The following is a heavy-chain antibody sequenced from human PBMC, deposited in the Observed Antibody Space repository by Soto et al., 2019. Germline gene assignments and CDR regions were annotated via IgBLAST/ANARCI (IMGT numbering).Heavy chain of an antibody. Sequence: GGSLRLSCTASGFTFGDYAMRWVRQAPGKGLEWVGFIRSKAYGGTTEYAASVKGRFTISRDDSKSIAYLQMNSLKTEDTAVYYCILMYCDYDLNVFDLRGQGSLVTVSS. J-gene: IGHJ5*02. CDR3: ILMYCDYDLNVFDL. V-gene: IGHV3-49*04. CDR2: IRSKAYGGTT. D-gene: IGHD4-17*01. CDR1: GFTFGDYA.